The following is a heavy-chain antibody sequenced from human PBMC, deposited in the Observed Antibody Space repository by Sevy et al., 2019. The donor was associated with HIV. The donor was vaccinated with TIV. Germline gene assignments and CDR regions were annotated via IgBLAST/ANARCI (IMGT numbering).Heavy chain of an antibody. CDR3: ARQLLVRGVISWFDP. CDR2: IYYSGST. V-gene: IGHV4-39*01. Sequence: SETLSLTCTVSGGSISSSSYYWGWIRQPPGKGLEWIGSIYYSGSTYYNPSLKSRVTISVDTSKNQFSLKLSSVIAADTAVYYCARQLLVRGVISWFDPWGQGTLVTVSS. J-gene: IGHJ5*02. CDR1: GGSISSSSYY. D-gene: IGHD3-10*01.